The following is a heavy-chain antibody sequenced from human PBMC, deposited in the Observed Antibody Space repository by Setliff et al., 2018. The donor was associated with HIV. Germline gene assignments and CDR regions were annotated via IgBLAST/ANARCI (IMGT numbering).Heavy chain of an antibody. J-gene: IGHJ6*02. D-gene: IGHD3-10*01. CDR2: ISYDGSNK. Sequence: GGSLRLSCAASGFTFSSYAMHWVRQAPGKVLEWVAVISYDGSNKYYADSVKGRFTISRDNSKNTLYLQMNSLRAEDTAVYYCARSVIGYYYYGTDVWGQGTLVTVSS. V-gene: IGHV3-30*01. CDR1: GFTFSSYA. CDR3: ARSVIGYYYYGTDV.